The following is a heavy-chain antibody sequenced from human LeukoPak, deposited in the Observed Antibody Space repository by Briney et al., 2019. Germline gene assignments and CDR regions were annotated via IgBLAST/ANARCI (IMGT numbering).Heavy chain of an antibody. D-gene: IGHD3-10*01. CDR3: ARDMARITMVRGVMGG. CDR1: GFTFSSYS. V-gene: IGHV3-21*01. J-gene: IGHJ4*02. Sequence: GGSLRLSCAASGFTFSSYSMNWVRQAPGKGLEWVSSISSSSSYIYYADSVKGRFTISRDNAKNSLYLQMNSLRAEDTAVYYCARDMARITMVRGVMGGWGQGTLVTVSS. CDR2: ISSSSSYI.